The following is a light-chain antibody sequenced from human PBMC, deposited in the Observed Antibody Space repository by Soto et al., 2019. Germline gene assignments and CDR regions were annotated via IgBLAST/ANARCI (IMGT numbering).Light chain of an antibody. J-gene: IGLJ1*01. CDR3: SSYAGSSNV. Sequence: QSVLTQPPSASGSPGQSVAISCTGTSSDAGGYNYVSWYQQHPGKAPKLMIYEVNKRPSGVPDRFSGSKSGNTASLTVSGLQAEDEADYSSSSYAGSSNVFRTGNKVTDL. V-gene: IGLV2-8*01. CDR2: EVN. CDR1: SSDAGGYNY.